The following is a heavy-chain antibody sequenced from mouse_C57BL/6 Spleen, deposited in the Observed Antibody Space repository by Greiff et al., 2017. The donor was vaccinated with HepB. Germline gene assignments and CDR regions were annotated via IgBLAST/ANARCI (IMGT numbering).Heavy chain of an antibody. CDR3: ARRYYDYDGGYYFDY. J-gene: IGHJ2*01. V-gene: IGHV1-64*01. Sequence: QVQLQQPGAELVKPGASVKLSCKASGYTFTSYWMHWVKQRPGQGLEWIGMIHPNSGSTNYNEKFKSKATLTVEKSSSTAYMQLSSLTSEYSAVYYCARRYYDYDGGYYFDYWGQGTTLTVSS. CDR2: IHPNSGST. D-gene: IGHD2-4*01. CDR1: GYTFTSYW.